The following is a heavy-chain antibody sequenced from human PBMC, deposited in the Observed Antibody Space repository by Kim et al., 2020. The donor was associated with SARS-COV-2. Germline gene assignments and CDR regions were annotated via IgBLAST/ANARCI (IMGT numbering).Heavy chain of an antibody. J-gene: IGHJ4*02. Sequence: YAQNLQGRVAMTSDTSTTTVYMELRSLRSDDTAMYYCARDLEGFDYWGQGTLVTVSS. D-gene: IGHD1-1*01. V-gene: IGHV1-46*04. CDR3: ARDLEGFDY.